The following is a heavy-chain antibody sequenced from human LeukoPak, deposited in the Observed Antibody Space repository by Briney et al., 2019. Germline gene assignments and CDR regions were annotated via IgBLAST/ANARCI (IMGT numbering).Heavy chain of an antibody. Sequence: PGGSLRPSRAPSVFTPSSYKMNWVPPAPRERLGRVSYISSSCNTIYHTHSLKSRFTISRNNAKNTLHLRMNILIAKDTTVYYCARGNGVDYWGQGTLVTVSS. CDR3: ARGNGVDY. CDR2: ISSSCNTI. D-gene: IGHD2-8*01. J-gene: IGHJ4*02. CDR1: VFTPSSYK. V-gene: IGHV3-48*03.